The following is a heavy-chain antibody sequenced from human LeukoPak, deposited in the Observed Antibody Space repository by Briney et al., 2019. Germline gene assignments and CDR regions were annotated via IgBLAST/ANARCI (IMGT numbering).Heavy chain of an antibody. Sequence: SETLSLTCTVSGDSVSNYYWSWVRQPAGKGLEWIGRIYNVGSTSYSPSLKSRVTMSLDTSKNQFSLKLTSVTAADTAAYYCARDGALDYRNLVTDALDIWGPGTMVTVSS. V-gene: IGHV4-4*07. D-gene: IGHD4-11*01. CDR2: IYNVGST. CDR1: GDSVSNYY. CDR3: ARDGALDYRNLVTDALDI. J-gene: IGHJ3*02.